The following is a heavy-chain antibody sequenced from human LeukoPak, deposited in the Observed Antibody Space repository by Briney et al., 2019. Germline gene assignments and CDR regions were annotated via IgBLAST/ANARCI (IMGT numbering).Heavy chain of an antibody. CDR3: ARGENYYDSSGYYFDS. D-gene: IGHD3-22*01. CDR2: IYYSGST. V-gene: IGHV4-30-4*08. CDR1: GGSIRSGDYY. Sequence: SQTLSLTCTVSGGSIRSGDYYWSWIRQPRGKGLEWIGYIYYSGSTYYNPSFKSRFTISVDTSKNRFSLRLTSVTAADTAVYYCARGENYYDSSGYYFDSWGQGTLVTVSS. J-gene: IGHJ4*02.